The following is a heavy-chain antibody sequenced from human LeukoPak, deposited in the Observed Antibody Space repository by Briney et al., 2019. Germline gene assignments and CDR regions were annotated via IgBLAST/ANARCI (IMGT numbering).Heavy chain of an antibody. J-gene: IGHJ6*03. CDR3: AKGHSSSMYYYYMDV. D-gene: IGHD6-6*01. CDR2: ISGSGGST. Sequence: PGGSLRLSCTASGFTFSSYALIWVRQAPGKGLEWVSTISGSGGSTDYADSVKGRFTISRDNSKNTLHLQMNSLRVEETAVYYCAKGHSSSMYYYYMDVWGKGTTVTVSS. CDR1: GFTFSSYA. V-gene: IGHV3-23*01.